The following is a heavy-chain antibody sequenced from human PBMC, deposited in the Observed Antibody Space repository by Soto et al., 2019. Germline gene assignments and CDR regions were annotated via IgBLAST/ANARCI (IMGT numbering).Heavy chain of an antibody. CDR3: ASGGTTVNRRFDF. V-gene: IGHV1-69*01. J-gene: IGHJ4*02. D-gene: IGHD1-1*01. CDR1: GGTSSSYA. CDR2: IIPILDTT. Sequence: QLQVVQSGAEVKKPGSSVRVSCKASGGTSSSYAITWMRQAPGQGLEWMGGIIPILDTTDYAQKFQGRATITAEESTSTVYIELSSLSSEDTAVYYCASGGTTVNRRFDFWGQGTLVTVSS.